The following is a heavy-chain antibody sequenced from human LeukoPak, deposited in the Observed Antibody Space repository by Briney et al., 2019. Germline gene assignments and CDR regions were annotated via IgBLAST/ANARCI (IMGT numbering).Heavy chain of an antibody. CDR2: INHSGST. CDR1: GGSFSGYY. D-gene: IGHD3-3*01. CDR3: ASRSSIWSGYQDTLYYFDS. J-gene: IGHJ4*02. V-gene: IGHV4-34*01. Sequence: SETLSLTCAVYGGSFSGYYWSWIRQPPGKGLEWIGEINHSGSTNYNPSLKSRVTISVDKSKNQFSLKLSSVTAADTAVYYCASRSSIWSGYQDTLYYFDSWGQGTLVTVSS.